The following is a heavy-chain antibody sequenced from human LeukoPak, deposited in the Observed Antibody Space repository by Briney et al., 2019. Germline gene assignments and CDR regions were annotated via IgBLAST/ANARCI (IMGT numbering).Heavy chain of an antibody. J-gene: IGHJ4*02. CDR1: GGTLSSYA. D-gene: IGHD3-22*01. CDR3: ARATDYYDSSGYIN. Sequence: SVTVSCKASGGTLSSYAISWVRQAPGQGLEWMGRIIPILGIANYAQKFQGRVTITADKSTSTAYMELSSLRSEDTAVYYCARATDYYDSSGYINWGQGTLVTVSS. CDR2: IIPILGIA. V-gene: IGHV1-69*04.